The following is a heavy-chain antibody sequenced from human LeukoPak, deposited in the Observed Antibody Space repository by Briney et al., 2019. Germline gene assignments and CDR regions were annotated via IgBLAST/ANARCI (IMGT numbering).Heavy chain of an antibody. CDR3: ARDGGGSLEH. V-gene: IGHV3-7*01. D-gene: IGHD1-26*01. Sequence: TGGSLRLSCAASGFTFSNYWMAWVRQAPGKGLEWVANIKQDESTKHYVESVKGRFTISRDNTKNSLYLQMNSLRAEDSAVYYCARDGGGSLEHWSQGTLVTVSS. CDR1: GFTFSNYW. CDR2: IKQDESTK. J-gene: IGHJ4*02.